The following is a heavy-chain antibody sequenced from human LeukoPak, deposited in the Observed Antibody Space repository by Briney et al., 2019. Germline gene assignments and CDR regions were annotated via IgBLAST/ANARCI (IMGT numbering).Heavy chain of an antibody. CDR3: GSGPVGTTVP. V-gene: IGHV3-23*01. Sequence: GGSLRLSCAASGFSFCSYAMGWTRQAPGQGLEWVSAISGSGSHANYAESVKGRFTISRDNSKNTLYLQMHSLIAADTAVYYCGSGPVGTTVPWGQGTLVTVSS. CDR2: ISGSGSHA. CDR1: GFSFCSYA. D-gene: IGHD1-1*01. J-gene: IGHJ5*02.